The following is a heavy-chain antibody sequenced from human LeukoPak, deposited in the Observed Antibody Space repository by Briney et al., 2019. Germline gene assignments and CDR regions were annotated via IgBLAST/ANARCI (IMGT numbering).Heavy chain of an antibody. D-gene: IGHD2-15*01. CDR3: ASYCSGGSCYRGAFDI. CDR1: GGAFSSYY. CDR2: IYYGGST. J-gene: IGHJ3*02. V-gene: IGHV4-59*08. Sequence: SETLSLTCTVSGGAFSSYYWSWIRQPPGKGLEGFGYIYYGGSTNYTPSLKSRVTISLDTSKNQFSLKLSSVTAADTAVYYCASYCSGGSCYRGAFDIWGQGTMVTVSS.